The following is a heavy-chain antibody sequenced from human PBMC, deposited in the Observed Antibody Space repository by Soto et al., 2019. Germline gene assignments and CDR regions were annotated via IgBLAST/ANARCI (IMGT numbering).Heavy chain of an antibody. Sequence: ESLKISFEAAGYTFANYWIGWVRQIPGKGLELMGIIYPIESDARYSPSFQGQVIISADKSINTAYLQWSSLRASDTAIYYCVRHGRSGGSSYSGWFDPWGQGTLVTVSS. J-gene: IGHJ5*02. CDR1: GYTFANYW. D-gene: IGHD2-15*01. CDR3: VRHGRSGGSSYSGWFDP. V-gene: IGHV5-51*01. CDR2: IYPIESDA.